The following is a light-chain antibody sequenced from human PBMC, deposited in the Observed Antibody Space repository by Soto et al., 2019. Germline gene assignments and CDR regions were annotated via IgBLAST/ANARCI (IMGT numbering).Light chain of an antibody. J-gene: IGKJ2*01. CDR1: QSISRH. Sequence: DLQMTQSPSSLSASVGDRVTITCRASQSISRHLNWYQQKPGKAPKVLIYAASTLQSGVPSRFSGSGSGTDFTLTISSLQPEDFATYYCQQSYSTPAFGQGTKLEIK. CDR2: AAS. V-gene: IGKV1-39*01. CDR3: QQSYSTPA.